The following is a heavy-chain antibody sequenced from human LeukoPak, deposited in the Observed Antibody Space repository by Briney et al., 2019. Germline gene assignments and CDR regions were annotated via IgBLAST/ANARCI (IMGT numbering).Heavy chain of an antibody. J-gene: IGHJ3*02. CDR2: ISAYNGNT. CDR1: GYTFTSYG. V-gene: IGHV1-18*01. D-gene: IGHD5-12*01. CDR3: AAGQGYAITDDAFDI. Sequence: ASVKVSCKASGYTFTSYGISWVRQAPGQGLEWMGWISAYNGNTNYAQKLQGRVTLTTDTSTSTAYMELRSLRSDDTAVYYCAAGQGYAITDDAFDIWGQGTMVTVSS.